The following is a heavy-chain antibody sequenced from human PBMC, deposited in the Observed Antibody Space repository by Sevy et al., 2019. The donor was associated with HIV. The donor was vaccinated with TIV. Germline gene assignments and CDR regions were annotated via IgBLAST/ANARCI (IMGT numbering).Heavy chain of an antibody. CDR3: ARDVGWFGEGEYYYYMDV. CDR1: GGSISSGGYY. D-gene: IGHD3-10*01. Sequence: SETLSLTCTVSGGSISSGGYYWSWLRPHPGQGLEWIGYIYYSGSTDFNPSLKSRVTISVDTSKNQFSLKRSSVTAADTAVYYCARDVGWFGEGEYYYYMDVWGKGTTVTVSS. CDR2: IYYSGST. V-gene: IGHV4-31*03. J-gene: IGHJ6*03.